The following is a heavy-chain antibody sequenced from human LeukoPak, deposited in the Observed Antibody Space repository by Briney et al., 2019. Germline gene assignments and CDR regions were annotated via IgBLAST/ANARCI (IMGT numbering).Heavy chain of an antibody. D-gene: IGHD3-10*01. V-gene: IGHV3-7*01. CDR3: AGVSYYVDDAFDI. Sequence: GGSLRLSCAASGFTFSSYWMSWVRQAPGKGLEWVANIKQDGSEKYYVDSVKGRVTISRDNVKNSLYLQMNSLRAEDTAVYYCAGVSYYVDDAFDIWGQGTMVTVSS. CDR2: IKQDGSEK. J-gene: IGHJ3*02. CDR1: GFTFSSYW.